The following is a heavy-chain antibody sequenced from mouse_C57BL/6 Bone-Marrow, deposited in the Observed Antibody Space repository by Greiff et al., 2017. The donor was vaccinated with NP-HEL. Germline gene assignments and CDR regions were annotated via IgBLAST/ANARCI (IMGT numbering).Heavy chain of an antibody. D-gene: IGHD1-1*01. CDR3: ARRVYYYGSHYFDY. CDR1: GFTFSDYG. Sequence: EVKVVESGGGLVKPGGSLKLSCAASGFTFSDYGMHWVRQAPEKGLEWVAYISSGSSTIYSADTVKGRFTISRDNAKNTLFLQMTSLRSEDTAMYYCARRVYYYGSHYFDYWGQGTTLTVSS. V-gene: IGHV5-17*01. CDR2: ISSGSSTI. J-gene: IGHJ2*01.